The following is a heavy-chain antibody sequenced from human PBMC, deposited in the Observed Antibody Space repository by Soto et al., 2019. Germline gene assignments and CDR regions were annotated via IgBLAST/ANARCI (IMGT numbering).Heavy chain of an antibody. CDR3: AREMTFSGSGRGIEYYTLDV. CDR2: MNPNSGNT. Sequence: QMQLVQSGAEVKKPGASVKVSCKASGYTFSNYDINWVRQAPGQGLEWMGWMNPNSGNTDIAQKFQGRVTMTRDTSMSTAYMEVTSLRSEDTAVFYCAREMTFSGSGRGIEYYTLDVWGQGTTVIVSS. CDR1: GYTFSNYD. V-gene: IGHV1-8*01. J-gene: IGHJ6*02. D-gene: IGHD3-10*01.